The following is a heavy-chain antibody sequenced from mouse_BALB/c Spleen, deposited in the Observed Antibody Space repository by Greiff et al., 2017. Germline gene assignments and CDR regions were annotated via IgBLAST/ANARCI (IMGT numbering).Heavy chain of an antibody. J-gene: IGHJ4*01. CDR2: IWAGGST. CDR1: GFSLTSYG. V-gene: IGHV2-9*02. D-gene: IGHD1-2*01. CDR3: ARSQFITTAYYAMDY. Sequence: VQLQESGPGLVAPSQSLSITCTVSGFSLTSYGVHWVRQPPGKGLEWLGVIWAGGSTNYNSALMSRLSISKDNSKSQVFLKMNSLQTDDTAMYYCARSQFITTAYYAMDYWGQGTSVTVSS.